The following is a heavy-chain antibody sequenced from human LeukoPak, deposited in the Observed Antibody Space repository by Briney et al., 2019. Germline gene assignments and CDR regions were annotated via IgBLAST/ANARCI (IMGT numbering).Heavy chain of an antibody. CDR2: ISAYNGNT. Sequence: ASVKVSCKASGYTFTSYGISWVRQAPGQGLEWMGWISAYNGNTNYARKLQGRVTMTTDTSTSTAYMELRSLRSDDTAVYYCARAVGGGYSCSYYYYYYMDVWGKGTTVTVSS. J-gene: IGHJ6*03. V-gene: IGHV1-18*01. D-gene: IGHD6-13*01. CDR1: GYTFTSYG. CDR3: ARAVGGGYSCSYYYYYYMDV.